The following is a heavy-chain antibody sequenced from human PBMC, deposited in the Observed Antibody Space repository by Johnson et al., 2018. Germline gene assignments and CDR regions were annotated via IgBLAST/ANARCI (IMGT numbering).Heavy chain of an antibody. D-gene: IGHD2/OR15-2a*01. CDR1: GFSFTNYW. V-gene: IGHV3-74*01. J-gene: IGHJ3*02. Sequence: EVQLVESGGGLVQPGGSLRISCTASGFSFTNYWMHWVRQPPGKGLVWVSRLDYAGSRTDYADSVKGRFSISRDNAKNTLPLQMNSLRVHETALYYCVREGFYGSLDIWGHGTLVSVSS. CDR3: VREGFYGSLDI. CDR2: LDYAGSRT.